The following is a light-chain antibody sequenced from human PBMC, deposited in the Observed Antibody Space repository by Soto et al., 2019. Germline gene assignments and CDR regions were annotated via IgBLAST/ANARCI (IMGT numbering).Light chain of an antibody. V-gene: IGKV3-15*01. CDR3: QQYNYYYT. CDR2: GAS. Sequence: EIVMTQSPATLSVSPGERATLSCRASQSVSSNLAWYQQKPGQAPRLLIYGASMRATGIPARFSGRGSGTEFTLTISSLQSEDFAVYYCQQYNYYYTFGQGTKLEIK. CDR1: QSVSSN. J-gene: IGKJ2*01.